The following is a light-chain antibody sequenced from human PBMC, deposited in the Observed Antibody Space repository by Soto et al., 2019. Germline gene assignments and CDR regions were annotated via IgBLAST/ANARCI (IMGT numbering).Light chain of an antibody. V-gene: IGKV3-15*01. CDR2: GAS. Sequence: EIVMTQSPATVSVSPVERATLSCRASQSVSSNLAWYQQKPGQAPSLLIYGASTRATGTPARFSGSGSGTEFTLTISSLQSEDFAVYYCQQRSNSITFGQGTRLEIK. CDR3: QQRSNSIT. J-gene: IGKJ5*01. CDR1: QSVSSN.